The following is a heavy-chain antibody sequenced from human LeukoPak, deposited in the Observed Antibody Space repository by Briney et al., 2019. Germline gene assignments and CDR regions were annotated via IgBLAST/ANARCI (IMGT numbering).Heavy chain of an antibody. V-gene: IGHV3-30*01. CDR2: ISYDGSNK. Sequence: PGGSQRLSCAASGFTFSSYAMHWVRQAPGKGLAWVAVISYDGSNKYYADSVKGRFTISRDNSKNTLYLQMNSLRAEDTAVYYCASRQGGWEFDYWGQGTLVTVSS. J-gene: IGHJ4*02. CDR3: ASRQGGWEFDY. CDR1: GFTFSSYA. D-gene: IGHD1-26*01.